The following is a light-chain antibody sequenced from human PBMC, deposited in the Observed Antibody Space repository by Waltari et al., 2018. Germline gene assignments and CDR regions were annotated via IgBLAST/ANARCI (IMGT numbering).Light chain of an antibody. CDR2: GTS. CDR3: QQYDYWPWT. V-gene: IGKV3D-15*01. CDR1: QSVRST. J-gene: IGKJ1*01. Sequence: EIVMTQSPATLSLSPGERATLSCRASQSVRSTFAWFQQKPGQPPRLIIYGTSTRATGIPARFSGSGSGTEFSLTISSLQPEDFATYYCQQYDYWPWTFGQGTKVEAK.